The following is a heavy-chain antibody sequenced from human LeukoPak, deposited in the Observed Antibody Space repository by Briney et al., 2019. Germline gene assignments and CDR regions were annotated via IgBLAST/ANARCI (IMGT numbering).Heavy chain of an antibody. CDR2: INHSGST. CDR1: AGSFSGYY. V-gene: IGHV4-34*01. CDR3: ARGPEAGYSYGEFDY. Sequence: SETLSLACAVYAGSFSGYYWSWSRHQARDWLESIGEINHSGSTNYNPSLKSRVTISVDTSKNQFSLKLSSVTAADTAVYYCARGPEAGYSYGEFDYWGQGTLVTVSS. J-gene: IGHJ4*02. D-gene: IGHD5-18*01.